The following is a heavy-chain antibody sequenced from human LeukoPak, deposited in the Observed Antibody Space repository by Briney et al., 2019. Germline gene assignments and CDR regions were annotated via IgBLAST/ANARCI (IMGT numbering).Heavy chain of an antibody. CDR1: GGSISSYY. CDR2: INHSGSI. D-gene: IGHD3-9*01. V-gene: IGHV4-34*01. J-gene: IGHJ4*02. Sequence: SETLSLTCTVSGGSISSYYWSWIRQPPGKGLEWIGEINHSGSINYNPSLKSRVTISVDTSKTQFSLKLSSVTAADTAVYYCASANYDIREGYFDYWGQGTLVTVSS. CDR3: ASANYDIREGYFDY.